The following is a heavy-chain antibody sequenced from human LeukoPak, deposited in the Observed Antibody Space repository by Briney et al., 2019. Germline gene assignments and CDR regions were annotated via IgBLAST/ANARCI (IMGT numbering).Heavy chain of an antibody. CDR3: ARDGNYYDSSGPADY. J-gene: IGHJ4*02. CDR2: INSDGIST. V-gene: IGHV3-74*01. CDR1: RFTFSRYW. Sequence: GGSLRLSRAASRFTFSRYWMHWVRQAPGKGLVWVSRINSDGISTSYADSVKGRFTISRDNAKNTLYLQMNSQRAKDTAVYYCARDGNYYDSSGPADYWGQGTLVTVSS. D-gene: IGHD3-22*01.